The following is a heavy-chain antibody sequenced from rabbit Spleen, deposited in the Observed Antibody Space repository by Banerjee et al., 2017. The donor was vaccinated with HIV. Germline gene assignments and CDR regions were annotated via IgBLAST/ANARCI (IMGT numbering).Heavy chain of an antibody. D-gene: IGHD1-1*01. CDR2: IEAGSSGFT. Sequence: QQQLEESGGGLVKPGGTLTLTCKASGIDFSSDSYMCWVRQAPGKGLEWIACIEAGSSGFTYFASWAKGRFTISKTSSTTVTLQMTSLTAADTATYFCARDTSSSFSSYGMDLWGPGTLSPS. CDR3: ARDTSSSFSSYGMDL. J-gene: IGHJ6*01. V-gene: IGHV1S45*01. CDR1: GIDFSSDSY.